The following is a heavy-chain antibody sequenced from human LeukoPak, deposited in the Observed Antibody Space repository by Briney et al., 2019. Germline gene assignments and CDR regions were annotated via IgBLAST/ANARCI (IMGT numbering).Heavy chain of an antibody. D-gene: IGHD2-15*01. J-gene: IGHJ4*02. CDR1: GFTFSSYW. Sequence: PGGSLRLSCAASGFTFSSYWMSWVRQAPGKGLEWVANIKQDGSEKYYVDSVKGRFTISRDNSKNTLYLQMNSLRAEDTAVYYCAKDEEIVVVVAATDYWGQGTLVTVSS. CDR3: AKDEEIVVVVAATDY. V-gene: IGHV3-7*01. CDR2: IKQDGSEK.